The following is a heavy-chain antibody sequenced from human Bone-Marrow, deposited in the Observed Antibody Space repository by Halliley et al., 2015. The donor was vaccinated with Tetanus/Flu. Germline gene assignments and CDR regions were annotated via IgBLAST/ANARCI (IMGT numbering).Heavy chain of an antibody. V-gene: IGHV3-30*18. CDR2: IAYDGSDT. Sequence: APGKGLEWVAIIAYDGSDTDYVDSVKGRFTVSRDNFKNTLYLQMNSLRAEDTAIYYCANEDYWGQGTLVTVSS. J-gene: IGHJ4*02. CDR3: ANEDY.